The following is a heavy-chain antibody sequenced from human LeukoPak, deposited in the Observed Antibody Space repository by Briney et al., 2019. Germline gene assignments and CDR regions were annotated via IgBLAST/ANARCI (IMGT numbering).Heavy chain of an antibody. V-gene: IGHV3-43*02. CDR3: AKDVRDRGYADC. CDR1: VFTFDVYA. Sequence: GGSLRLSCAASVFTFDVYAMHWVRQAPGKGLEWVSLITSDGYNTYYADSVRGRFTISRDNSKDSLFLQINSLRTDDTALYYCAKDVRDRGYADCWGQGTLVTVSS. CDR2: ITSDGYNT. J-gene: IGHJ4*02. D-gene: IGHD3-22*01.